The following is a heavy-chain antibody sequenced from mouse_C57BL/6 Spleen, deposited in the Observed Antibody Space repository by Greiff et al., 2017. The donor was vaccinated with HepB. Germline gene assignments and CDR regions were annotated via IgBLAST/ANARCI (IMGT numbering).Heavy chain of an antibody. J-gene: IGHJ1*03. CDR2: INYDGSST. CDR1: GFTFSDYY. D-gene: IGHD2-3*01. Sequence: EVQLVESEGGLVQPGSSMKLSCTASGFTFSDYYMAWVRQVPEKGLEWVANINYDGSSTYYLDSLKSRFIISRDNAKNILYLQMSSLKSEDTATYYCARWLLQYFDVLGTGTTVTVSS. CDR3: ARWLLQYFDV. V-gene: IGHV5-16*01.